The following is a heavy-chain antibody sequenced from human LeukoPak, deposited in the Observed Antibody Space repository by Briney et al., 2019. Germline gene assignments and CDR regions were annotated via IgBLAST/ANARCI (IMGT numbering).Heavy chain of an antibody. Sequence: GASVKVSCKASGYTFTGYYMHWVRQAPGQGLEWMGWINPNSGGTNYAQKFQGRGTMTRDTSISTAYMELSRLRSDDTAVYYCAREAIAVAGSSHFDYWGQGTLVTVSS. V-gene: IGHV1-2*02. CDR1: GYTFTGYY. J-gene: IGHJ4*02. CDR3: AREAIAVAGSSHFDY. CDR2: INPNSGGT. D-gene: IGHD6-19*01.